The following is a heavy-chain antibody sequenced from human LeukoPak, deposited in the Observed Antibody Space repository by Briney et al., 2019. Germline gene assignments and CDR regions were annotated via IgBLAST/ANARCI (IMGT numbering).Heavy chain of an antibody. J-gene: IGHJ4*02. CDR1: GFTFNTYT. D-gene: IGHD1-20*01. Sequence: GGSLRLSCAASGFTFNTYTMTWVRQAPGKGPEWVSSITSGSHYIYYADSVRGRFTTSRDNAKNSLFLQMNSLRAEDTAVYYCARTHGTLTGTGFDYWGQGTLVTVSS. CDR2: ITSGSHYI. V-gene: IGHV3-21*01. CDR3: ARTHGTLTGTGFDY.